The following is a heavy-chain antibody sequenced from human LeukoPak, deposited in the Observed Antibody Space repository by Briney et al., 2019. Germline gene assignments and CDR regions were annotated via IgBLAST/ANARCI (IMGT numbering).Heavy chain of an antibody. V-gene: IGHV4-34*01. J-gene: IGHJ4*02. CDR1: GGSFSGYY. CDR2: INHSGST. D-gene: IGHD3-10*01. Sequence: SETLSLTCAVYGGSFSGYYWSWIRQPPGKGLEWIGEINHSGSTNYNPFLKSRVTISVDTSKNQFSLKLSSVTAADTAVYYCARRRAMVRGVIIGRHFDYGGQGTLVTVSS. CDR3: ARRRAMVRGVIIGRHFDY.